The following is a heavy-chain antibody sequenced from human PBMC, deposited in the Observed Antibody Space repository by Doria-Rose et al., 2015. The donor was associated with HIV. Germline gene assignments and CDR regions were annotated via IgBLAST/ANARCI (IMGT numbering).Heavy chain of an antibody. CDR1: GTTFTMYA. CDR3: ARIPPFSTSYYFDY. Sequence: VVKRPGSSVQISCKASGTTFTMYAINWVRQAPGQGPEWMGRIIPVLGVANYAQKFQARITITADDSTSTSYMELTTLRSDDTAIYYCARIPPFSTSYYFDYWGQGTLVTVSS. V-gene: IGHV1-69*04. J-gene: IGHJ4*02. D-gene: IGHD2-2*01. CDR2: IIPVLGVA.